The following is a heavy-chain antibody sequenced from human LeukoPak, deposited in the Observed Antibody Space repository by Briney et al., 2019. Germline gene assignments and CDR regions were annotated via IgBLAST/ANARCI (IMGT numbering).Heavy chain of an antibody. CDR3: ARDLTLETGSYSDY. CDR2: IWYDGSNK. V-gene: IGHV3-33*01. Sequence: GRSLRLSCAASGFTFSSYGMHWVRQAPGKGLEWVAVIWYDGSNKYYADSVKGRFTISRDNSKNTLYLQMNSLRAEDTAVYYCARDLTLETGSYSDYWGQGTLVTVSS. CDR1: GFTFSSYG. D-gene: IGHD3-3*01. J-gene: IGHJ4*02.